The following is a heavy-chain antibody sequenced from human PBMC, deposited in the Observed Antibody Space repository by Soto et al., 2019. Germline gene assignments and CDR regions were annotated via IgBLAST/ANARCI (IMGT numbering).Heavy chain of an antibody. CDR3: ARDRMGSTGAFDY. V-gene: IGHV7-4-1*02. CDR1: GYTFTSYA. J-gene: IGHJ4*02. Sequence: ASVKVSCKASGYTFTSYAMNWVRQAPGQGLEWMGWINTNTGNPTYAQSFTGRFVFSLDTSVTTAYLQISRRKAEDTAVYYCARDRMGSTGAFDYWGQGTLVTVSS. D-gene: IGHD6-19*01. CDR2: INTNTGNP.